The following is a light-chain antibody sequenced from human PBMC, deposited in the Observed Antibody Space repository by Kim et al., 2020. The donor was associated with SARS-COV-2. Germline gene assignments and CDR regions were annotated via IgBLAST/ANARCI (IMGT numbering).Light chain of an antibody. V-gene: IGKV3-20*01. J-gene: IGKJ4*01. Sequence: SPGERVTVSCRASQTVSSHYLAWYQQKPGQAPRLLIYGASSRATGIPDRFSGSGSETDFTLTISRLDPEDFAMYYCQQYGTSPLTFGGGTKVDIK. CDR2: GAS. CDR1: QTVSSHY. CDR3: QQYGTSPLT.